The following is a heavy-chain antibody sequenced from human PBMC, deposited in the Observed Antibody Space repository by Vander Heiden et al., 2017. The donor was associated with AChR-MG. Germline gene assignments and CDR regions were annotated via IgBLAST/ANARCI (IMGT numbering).Heavy chain of an antibody. Sequence: QVQLVESGGGVVQPGGSLRLSCAAPGLTLSDYGMHWVRQAPGKGLEWVAVISYEGSIKYYVDSVKGRFTISRDNSKNTLHLQMNSLRPEDTAVYYCAKEVGERVGPACFDQWGQGTLVTVSS. J-gene: IGHJ4*02. CDR2: ISYEGSIK. CDR3: AKEVGERVGPACFDQ. D-gene: IGHD3-10*01. CDR1: GLTLSDYG. V-gene: IGHV3-30*18.